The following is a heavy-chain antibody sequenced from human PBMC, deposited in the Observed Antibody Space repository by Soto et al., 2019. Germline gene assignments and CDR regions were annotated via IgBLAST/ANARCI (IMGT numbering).Heavy chain of an antibody. CDR2: IYYSGST. CDR3: ARSLRYYYYYRDV. Sequence: QVQLQESGPGLVKPSETLSLTCTVSGGSISSYYWSWIRQPPGKGLEWIGDIYYSGSTNYNPSLKSRVTISVDTSKNQFSLKLSSVPAADTAVYYCARSLRYYYYYRDVRGKGTTVTVSS. D-gene: IGHD4-17*01. CDR1: GGSISSYY. J-gene: IGHJ6*03. V-gene: IGHV4-59*01.